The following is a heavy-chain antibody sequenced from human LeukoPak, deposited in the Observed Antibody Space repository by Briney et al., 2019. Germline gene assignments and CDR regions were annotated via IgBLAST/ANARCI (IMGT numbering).Heavy chain of an antibody. Sequence: ASVKVSCKASGYTFTGYYMHWVRQAPGQGLEWMGWINPNSGGTNYAQKFQGRVTMTRDTSITTAYMELSRLRSDDTAVYYCARSAPTLTYDILTGYLGYWGQGTLVTVSS. CDR1: GYTFTGYY. D-gene: IGHD3-9*01. CDR3: ARSAPTLTYDILTGYLGY. J-gene: IGHJ4*02. CDR2: INPNSGGT. V-gene: IGHV1-2*02.